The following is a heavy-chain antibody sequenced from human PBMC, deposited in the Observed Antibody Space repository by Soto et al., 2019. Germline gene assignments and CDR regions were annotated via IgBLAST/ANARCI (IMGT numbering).Heavy chain of an antibody. Sequence: ASVKVSCKASGYTFTSYGISWVRQAPGQGLEWMGWISAYNGNTNYAQKLQGRVTMATDTSTSTAYMELRSLRSDDTAVYYCARDSSSGWYDAFDIWGQGTMVTVSS. CDR1: GYTFTSYG. CDR3: ARDSSSGWYDAFDI. CDR2: ISAYNGNT. J-gene: IGHJ3*02. D-gene: IGHD6-19*01. V-gene: IGHV1-18*01.